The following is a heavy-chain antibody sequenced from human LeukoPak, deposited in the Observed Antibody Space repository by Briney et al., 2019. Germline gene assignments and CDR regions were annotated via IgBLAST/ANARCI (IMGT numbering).Heavy chain of an antibody. V-gene: IGHV4-59*01. J-gene: IGHJ4*02. CDR2: IYYSGST. CDR1: GGSISSYY. CDR3: ARMGKQTNSGPRGGYFDY. D-gene: IGHD5-12*01. Sequence: KPSETLSLTCTVSGGSISSYYWSWIRQPPGKGLEWIGYIYYSGSTNYNPSLKSRVTISVDTSKNQFSLKLSSVTAADTAVYYCARMGKQTNSGPRGGYFDYWGQGTLVTVSS.